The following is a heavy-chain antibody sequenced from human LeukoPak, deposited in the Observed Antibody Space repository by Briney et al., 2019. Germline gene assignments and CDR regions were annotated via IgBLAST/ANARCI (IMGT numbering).Heavy chain of an antibody. J-gene: IGHJ4*02. V-gene: IGHV1-46*01. CDR2: INPSGGST. D-gene: IGHD6-13*01. CDR3: ARESGPGRIAAAGNFDY. CDR1: GYTFTSYY. Sequence: ASVKVSCKASGYTFTSYYMHWVRQAPGQGLEWMGIINPSGGSTSYVQKFQGRVTMTRDTSTSTVYMELSSLRSEDTAVYYCARESGPGRIAAAGNFDYWGQGTLVTVSS.